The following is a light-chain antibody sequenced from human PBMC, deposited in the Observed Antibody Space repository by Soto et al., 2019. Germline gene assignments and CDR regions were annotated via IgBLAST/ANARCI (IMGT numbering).Light chain of an antibody. CDR1: QSVSTI. J-gene: IGKJ5*01. Sequence: EIVMTQSPATLSVSPGERTTLSCRASQSVSTILAWYQQKPGQAPRLLIYGASTRATGIPDRFSGSGSGTEFTLTISSLQSEDFAVYYCQQYNSWPPITFGQGTRLENK. CDR2: GAS. V-gene: IGKV3-15*01. CDR3: QQYNSWPPIT.